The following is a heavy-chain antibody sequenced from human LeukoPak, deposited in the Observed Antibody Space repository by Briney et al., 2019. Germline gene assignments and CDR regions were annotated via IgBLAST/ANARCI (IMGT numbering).Heavy chain of an antibody. J-gene: IGHJ4*02. D-gene: IGHD4-11*01. V-gene: IGHV4-39*01. CDR3: ARHGGTRITLIQVYYFDY. Sequence: PSETLSLTCSVSGGSITSSSYYWGWIRQSPEKGLEWIGSIYYTGGTHYSPSLKSRVTISVDTSKNKFSLKLSSVTAADTAVYYCARHGGTRITLIQVYYFDYWGQGTLVTVSS. CDR1: GGSITSSSYY. CDR2: IYYTGGT.